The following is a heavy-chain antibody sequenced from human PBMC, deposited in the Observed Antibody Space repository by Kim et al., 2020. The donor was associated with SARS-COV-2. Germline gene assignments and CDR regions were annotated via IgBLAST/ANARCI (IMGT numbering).Heavy chain of an antibody. CDR1: GFTFSNAW. V-gene: IGHV3-15*01. CDR3: TIPGDNYGSGIYLYYSGMEV. CDR2: IKSKTDGGTT. D-gene: IGHD3-10*01. Sequence: GGSLRLSCAASGFTFSNAWMSWVRQAPGKGLEWVGRIKSKTDGGTTDYAAPVKGRFTISRDDSKNTLYLQMNSLKTEDTAVYYFTIPGDNYGSGIYLYYSGMEVCGHGIPVCV. J-gene: IGHJ6*02.